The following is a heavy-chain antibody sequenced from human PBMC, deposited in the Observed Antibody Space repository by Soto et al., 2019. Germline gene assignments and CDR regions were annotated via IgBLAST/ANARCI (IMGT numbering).Heavy chain of an antibody. CDR2: IIPTFGRT. CDR1: GDTYSSYA. Sequence: SVKVSCKASGDTYSSYAISWVRQAPGKGLEWMGKIIPTFGRTNYAQKFQGRLTISADDSTSTAYMELSSLLSEDTAVYYCARDPLSSFAMDVWGQGTTVTVSS. J-gene: IGHJ6*02. D-gene: IGHD3-10*02. CDR3: ARDPLSSFAMDV. V-gene: IGHV1-69*13.